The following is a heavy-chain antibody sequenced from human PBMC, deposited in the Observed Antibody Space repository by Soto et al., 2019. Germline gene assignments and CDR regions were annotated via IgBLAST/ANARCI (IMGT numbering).Heavy chain of an antibody. CDR3: ARDPSPVYCNVWYDVFDI. V-gene: IGHV3-7*01. CDR2: IAQDESER. CDR1: GFTFSNYW. Sequence: GGSLRLSCAASGFTFSNYWMTWVRQAPGKGLEWVANIAQDESERNYLDSVKGRFTISRDNAANSLYLQMNSLRAEDTAVYYCARDPSPVYCNVWYDVFDIWGRGTMVTVSS. D-gene: IGHD2-15*01. J-gene: IGHJ3*02.